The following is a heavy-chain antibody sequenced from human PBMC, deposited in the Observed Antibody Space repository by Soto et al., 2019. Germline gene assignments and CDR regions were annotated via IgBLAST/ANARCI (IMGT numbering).Heavy chain of an antibody. Sequence: EPLSLTCTVSGGSISGDYWGWQHQPPGEGLEWIGYIHYSGSTNYNPSLRSRVTISVDTPKNQFSLKVNSMTAADTAIYYCARGGVAARKGRWFDPWGQGTLVT. D-gene: IGHD6-25*01. CDR3: ARGGVAARKGRWFDP. CDR1: GGSISGDY. J-gene: IGHJ5*02. CDR2: IHYSGST. V-gene: IGHV4-59*01.